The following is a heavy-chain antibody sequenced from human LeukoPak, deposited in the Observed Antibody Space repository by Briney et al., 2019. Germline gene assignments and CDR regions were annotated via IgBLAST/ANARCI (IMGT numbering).Heavy chain of an antibody. CDR3: ARSRSSTNWYYFDY. CDR2: IYSGGST. D-gene: IGHD2-2*01. J-gene: IGHJ4*02. V-gene: IGHV3-53*01. Sequence: GGSLRLSCAASGFTVSSNYMSWVRQAPGKGLEWVSVIYSGGSTYYADSVKGRFTISRDNSKNTLYLQMNSLRAEDTAVYYCARSRSSTNWYYFDYWGQGTLVTVSS. CDR1: GFTVSSNY.